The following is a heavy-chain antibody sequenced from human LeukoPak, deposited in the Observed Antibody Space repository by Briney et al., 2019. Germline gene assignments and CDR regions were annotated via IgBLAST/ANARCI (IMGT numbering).Heavy chain of an antibody. J-gene: IGHJ3*02. CDR1: GGSISSYY. CDR3: ARCLGSTYYYDTSGRGEAFDI. CDR2: IYYSGST. Sequence: SETLSLTCTVSGGSISSYYWSWIRQPPGKGLEWIGYIYYSGSTNHNPSLKSRVTISVDTSKNQFSLKLSSVTAADTAVYYCARCLGSTYYYDTSGRGEAFDIWGQGTMVTVSS. D-gene: IGHD3-22*01. V-gene: IGHV4-59*01.